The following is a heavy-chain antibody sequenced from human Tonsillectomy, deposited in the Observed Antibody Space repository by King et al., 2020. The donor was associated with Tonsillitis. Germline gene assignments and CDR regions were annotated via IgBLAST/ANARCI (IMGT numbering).Heavy chain of an antibody. CDR3: ARDKGATYYDAGRGSFDV. J-gene: IGHJ3*01. D-gene: IGHD3-22*01. CDR2: ISSSSSPI. V-gene: IGHV3-21*06. Sequence: VQLVESGGGLVKPGGSLTLSCAASGFMFKSYSMNWVRQAPGKGREWVSSISSSSSPIYYADSVKGRFTISRDNAKNSLFLHMTSLRAEDTAVDYCARDKGATYYDAGRGSFDVWGQGTMVTVSP. CDR1: GFMFKSYS.